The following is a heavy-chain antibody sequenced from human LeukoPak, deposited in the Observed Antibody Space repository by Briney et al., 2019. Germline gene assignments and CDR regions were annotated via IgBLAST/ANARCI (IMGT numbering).Heavy chain of an antibody. CDR2: IYYSGTT. D-gene: IGHD5-12*01. CDR3: ARDYSGYNRLDY. J-gene: IGHJ4*02. CDR1: VGSMSSGAYY. V-gene: IGHV4-31*03. Sequence: SGTLSHTRTVSVGSMSSGAYYWTWIRQYPGKGLEWIGYIYYSGTTYYNPSLKSRITISVDTSKDQFSLRLSAVTAADTAVYYCARDYSGYNRLDYWGQGTLVTVSS.